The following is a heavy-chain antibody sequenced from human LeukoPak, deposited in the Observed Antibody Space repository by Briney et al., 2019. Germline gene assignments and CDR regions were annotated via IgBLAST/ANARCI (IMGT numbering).Heavy chain of an antibody. Sequence: GASVKVSCKASGYTFTSYDINWVRQATGQGLEWMGWMNPNSGNTGYAEKFQGRVTTTRNISIRTAYMELSTLRSDDTAVYYCARGRGYSYGYADYWGQGTLVTVSS. CDR2: MNPNSGNT. D-gene: IGHD5-18*01. J-gene: IGHJ4*02. CDR3: ARGRGYSYGYADY. CDR1: GYTFTSYD. V-gene: IGHV1-8*01.